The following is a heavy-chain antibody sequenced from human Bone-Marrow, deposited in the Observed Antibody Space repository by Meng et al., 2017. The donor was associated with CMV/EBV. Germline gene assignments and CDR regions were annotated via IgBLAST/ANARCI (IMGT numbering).Heavy chain of an antibody. CDR3: AILGSYGVDNWFDP. Sequence: ASVKVSCKTSGYTFSGYYMHWVRQAPGQGLEWMGWINPNGGLTKYAQKFQGRVTMTRDTSISTAYVEVSDLRSDDTAVYYCAILGSYGVDNWFDPWGQGTLVTASS. CDR1: GYTFSGYY. V-gene: IGHV1-2*02. D-gene: IGHD1-26*01. J-gene: IGHJ5*02. CDR2: INPNGGLT.